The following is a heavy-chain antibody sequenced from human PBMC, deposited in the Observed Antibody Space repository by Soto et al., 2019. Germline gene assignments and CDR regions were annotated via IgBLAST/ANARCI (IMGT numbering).Heavy chain of an antibody. J-gene: IGHJ5*02. D-gene: IGHD3-22*01. CDR2: ISGSGGST. CDR3: AKDPAVYDSAWYDP. Sequence: PGGSLRLSFAASGFIFTGYSMNWVRQAPGKGLQWVSAISGSGGSTYYADSDKGRFTISRDNSKNTLYLQMNSLRAEDTAVYYSAKDPAVYDSAWYDPWGRGTVVTVSS. V-gene: IGHV3-23*01. CDR1: GFIFTGYS.